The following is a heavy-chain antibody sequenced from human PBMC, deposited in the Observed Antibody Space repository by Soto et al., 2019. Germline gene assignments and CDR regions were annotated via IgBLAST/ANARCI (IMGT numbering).Heavy chain of an antibody. CDR3: ARDLGIYDILTGTDY. V-gene: IGHV3-30-3*01. Sequence: QVQLVESGGGVVQPGRSLRLSCAASGFTFSSYAMQWFRQPPGKGLEWVAVISYDGSNKYYADSVKGRFTISRDNSRNTLYLQMNSLRAEDTAVYYCARDLGIYDILTGTDYWGQGTLVTVSS. D-gene: IGHD3-9*01. CDR1: GFTFSSYA. CDR2: ISYDGSNK. J-gene: IGHJ4*02.